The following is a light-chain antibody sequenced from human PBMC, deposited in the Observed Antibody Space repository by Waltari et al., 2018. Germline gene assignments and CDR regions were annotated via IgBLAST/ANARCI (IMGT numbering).Light chain of an antibody. CDR3: SSYTRRSYWV. V-gene: IGLV2-14*01. J-gene: IGLJ3*02. CDR1: SSDVGFYDF. CDR2: KVN. Sequence: QSALTQPASVSGSPGQSITISCTGTSSDVGFYDFVSWFQQHPGQAPKVMIYKVNNRPSGVSNRFSGSKSANTASLTISGLQAEDEADYYCSSYTRRSYWVFGGGTQLTVL.